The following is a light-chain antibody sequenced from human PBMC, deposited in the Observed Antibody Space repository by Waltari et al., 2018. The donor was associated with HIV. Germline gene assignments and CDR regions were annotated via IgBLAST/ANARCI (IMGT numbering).Light chain of an antibody. CDR1: QSLRPNS. J-gene: IGKJ2*01. CDR3: QQYDNAPYT. CDR2: GTS. Sequence: EIVLTQTPGTLSLSQGASATLSCRASQSLRPNSLAWYQQKPGQAPRLLISGTSSRATGVPDRFSGIGSGTDFILTINRLDPEDFAVYYCQQYDNAPYTFGQGTRLEIK. V-gene: IGKV3-20*01.